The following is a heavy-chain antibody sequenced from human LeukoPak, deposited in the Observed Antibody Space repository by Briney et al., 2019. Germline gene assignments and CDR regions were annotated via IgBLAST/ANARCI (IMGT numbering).Heavy chain of an antibody. CDR2: INAGNGNT. J-gene: IGHJ4*02. Sequence: GASVKVSCKASGYTFTSYAMHWVRQAPGQRLEWMGWINAGNGNTKYSQKFQGRVTITRDTSASTAYMELRSLRSDDTAVYYCARGLNSGSYRAPNDYWGQGTLVTVSS. V-gene: IGHV1-3*01. CDR1: GYTFTSYA. D-gene: IGHD1-26*01. CDR3: ARGLNSGSYRAPNDY.